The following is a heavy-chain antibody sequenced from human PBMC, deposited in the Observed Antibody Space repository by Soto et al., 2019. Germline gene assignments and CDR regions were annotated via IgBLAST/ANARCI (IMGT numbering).Heavy chain of an antibody. Sequence: SVKVSCKTSGGTFSSYAISWLRQAPGQGLEWMGGIIPIFGTANYAQKFQGRVTITADESTSTAYMELSSLRSEDTAVYYCARDGGSSGYDYVYYWGQGTLVTVSS. D-gene: IGHD5-12*01. CDR2: IIPIFGTA. V-gene: IGHV1-69*13. CDR3: ARDGGSSGYDYVYY. CDR1: GGTFSSYA. J-gene: IGHJ4*02.